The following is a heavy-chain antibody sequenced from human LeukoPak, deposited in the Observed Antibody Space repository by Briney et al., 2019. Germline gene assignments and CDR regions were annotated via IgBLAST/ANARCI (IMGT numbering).Heavy chain of an antibody. CDR1: GGSFSGYY. J-gene: IGHJ4*02. V-gene: IGHV4-34*01. CDR3: ASPAAAHHS. D-gene: IGHD6-25*01. Sequence: SETLSLTCAVYGGSFSGYYWSWIRQPPGKGLEWIGEINHSGSTNYNPSLKSRVTISVDTSKNHLYLKLSSVTAADTSVYYCASPAAAHHSWGQGTLVTGSS. CDR2: INHSGST.